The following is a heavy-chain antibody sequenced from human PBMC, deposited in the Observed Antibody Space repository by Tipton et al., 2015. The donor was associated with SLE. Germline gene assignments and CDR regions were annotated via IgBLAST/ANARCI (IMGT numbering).Heavy chain of an antibody. V-gene: IGHV4-39*07. CDR3: ARDTGG. D-gene: IGHD2-8*02. CDR1: GGSISSSSYY. CDR2: IYYSGST. Sequence: LRLSCTVSGGSISSSSYYWGWIRQPPGKGLEWIGSIYYSGSTYYNPSLKSRVTISVDTSKNQFSLKLSSVTAADTAVYYCARDTGGWGQGTLVTVSS. J-gene: IGHJ4*02.